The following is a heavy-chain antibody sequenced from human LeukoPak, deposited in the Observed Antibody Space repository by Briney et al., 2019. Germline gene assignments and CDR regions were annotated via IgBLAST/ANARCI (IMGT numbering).Heavy chain of an antibody. CDR3: ARHNLLPPLLKLLRKPGWFDP. V-gene: IGHV4-39*01. Sequence: SETLSLTCIVSGGSITSNTYFSDWIRQSPGKGLEWLGSIYYSGSTYYNPSLKSRVTISVDTSKNQFSLKLTSVTAADTAVYYCARHNLLPPLLKLLRKPGWFDPWGQGTLVIVSS. D-gene: IGHD3-22*01. CDR1: GGSITSNTYF. J-gene: IGHJ5*02. CDR2: IYYSGST.